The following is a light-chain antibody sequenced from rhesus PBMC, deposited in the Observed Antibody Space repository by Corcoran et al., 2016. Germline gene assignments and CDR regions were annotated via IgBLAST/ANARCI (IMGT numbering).Light chain of an antibody. CDR3: LQDYTTPYS. J-gene: IGKJ2*01. Sequence: DIQMTQSPSSLSASVGDRVTVTCRASQGINKELSWYQQKSGKAPTLLIHATSSFQTGVSSRFSGRGSGTDYTLTITSLQPEDVATYYCLQDYTTPYSFGQGTKVEIK. V-gene: IGKV1-94*01. CDR2: ATS. CDR1: QGINKE.